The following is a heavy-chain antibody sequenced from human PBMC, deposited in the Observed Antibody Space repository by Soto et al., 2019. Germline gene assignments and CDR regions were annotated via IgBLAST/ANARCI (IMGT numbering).Heavy chain of an antibody. D-gene: IGHD2-21*02. CDR1: GGSISSGGYS. J-gene: IGHJ4*02. Sequence: QLQLQESGSGLVKPSQTLSLTCAVSGGSISSGGYSWSWIRQPPGKGLEWIGYIYHSGSTYYNPSLKSRVTISVDTSKNQFSLKLSSVTAADTAVYYCARDNGGNSERLLDYWGQGTLVTVSS. CDR2: IYHSGST. CDR3: ARDNGGNSERLLDY. V-gene: IGHV4-30-2*01.